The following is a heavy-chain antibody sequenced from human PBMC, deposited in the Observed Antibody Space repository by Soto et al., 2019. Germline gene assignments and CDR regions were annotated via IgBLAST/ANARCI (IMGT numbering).Heavy chain of an antibody. CDR2: IWYDGSNK. J-gene: IGHJ5*02. D-gene: IGHD6-13*01. CDR1: GFTFSSYG. V-gene: IGHV3-33*01. CDR3: SRGQQLEEKQYNWFDT. Sequence: QVQLVESGGGVVQPGRSLRLSCAASGFTFSSYGMHWVRQAPGKGLAWVAVIWYDGSNKYYADSFKGRFTISRDNSKNTLYLQMNRLRAEDTAVYYCSRGQQLEEKQYNWFDTWGQGTLVTVSS.